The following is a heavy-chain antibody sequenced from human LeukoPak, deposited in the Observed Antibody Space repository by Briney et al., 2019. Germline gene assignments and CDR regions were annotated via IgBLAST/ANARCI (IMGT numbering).Heavy chain of an antibody. J-gene: IGHJ5*02. CDR2: ISSSSSYI. CDR3: ARGTIAARPHWFDP. D-gene: IGHD6-6*01. CDR1: GFTLSSYT. V-gene: IGHV3-21*01. Sequence: GGSLRLSCAASGFTLSSYTLSWVRQAPGKGLEWVSSISSSSSYIYYADSVKGRFTISRDNAKNSLYLQMNSLRAEDTAVYYCARGTIAARPHWFDPWGQGTLVTVSS.